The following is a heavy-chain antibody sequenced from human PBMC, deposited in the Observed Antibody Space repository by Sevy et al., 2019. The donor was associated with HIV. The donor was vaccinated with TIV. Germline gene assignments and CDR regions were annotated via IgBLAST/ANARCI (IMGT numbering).Heavy chain of an antibody. CDR2: ISSSGHYI. V-gene: IGHV3-21*01. CDR3: VRWDYSTSGNWFDP. Sequence: GGSLRLSCGASGFTFSRYSMNWVHQAPGKGLEWVSYISSSGHYIQYADSVRGRFTISRDNAMDSLDLQMNSLRAEDTAVYFCVRWDYSTSGNWFDPWGQGTLVTVSS. CDR1: GFTFSRYS. J-gene: IGHJ5*02. D-gene: IGHD6-13*01.